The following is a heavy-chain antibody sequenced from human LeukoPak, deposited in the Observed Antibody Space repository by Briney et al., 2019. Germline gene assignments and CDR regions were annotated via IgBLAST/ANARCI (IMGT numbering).Heavy chain of an antibody. CDR2: INPNSGGT. J-gene: IGHJ3*02. CDR3: ARTDYDILTGYLTYDAFDI. V-gene: IGHV1-2*02. Sequence: GASVKVSCKASGYTFTGYYMHWVRQAPGQGLEWMGWINPNSGGTNYAQKFQGRVTMTRDTSISTAYMELSSLRSEDTAVYYCARTDYDILTGYLTYDAFDIWGQGTMVTVSS. D-gene: IGHD3-9*01. CDR1: GYTFTGYY.